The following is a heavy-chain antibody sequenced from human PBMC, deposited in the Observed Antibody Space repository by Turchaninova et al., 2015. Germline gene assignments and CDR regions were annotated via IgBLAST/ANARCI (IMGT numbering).Heavy chain of an antibody. Sequence: QVQLQQWGAGLLKPSETLSLTCSVYGGSFSGYWWTWIRQAPGKGLEWIGEINHDGSTNYNPSITGRVILSVDTSTNQFSLKLSSVTAADTAVYYCARSQPQDFWGQGTLVTVSS. CDR1: GGSFSGYW. V-gene: IGHV4-34*01. CDR2: INHDGST. J-gene: IGHJ4*02. CDR3: ARSQPQDF.